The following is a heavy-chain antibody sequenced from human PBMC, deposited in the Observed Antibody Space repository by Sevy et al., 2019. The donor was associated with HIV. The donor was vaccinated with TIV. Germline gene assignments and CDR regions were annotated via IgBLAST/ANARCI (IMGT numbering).Heavy chain of an antibody. CDR2: LSFGCGEI. Sequence: GGSLRLSCAASGFTFSKYSMSWVRQPPGKGLEWVSTLSFGCGEINYADPLKGRFTSPRDNSKRSVYLQMTNLRPEDTAVYYCSREGCTKPHDYWGQGTLVTVSS. J-gene: IGHJ4*02. D-gene: IGHD2-8*01. CDR3: SREGCTKPHDY. V-gene: IGHV3-23*01. CDR1: GFTFSKYS.